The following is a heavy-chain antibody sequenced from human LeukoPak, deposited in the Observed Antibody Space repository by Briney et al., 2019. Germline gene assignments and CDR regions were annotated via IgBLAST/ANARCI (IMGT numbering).Heavy chain of an antibody. V-gene: IGHV4-39*01. CDR1: GGSISSRTYY. J-gene: IGHJ4*02. Sequence: SETLSLTCTVSGGSISSRTYYWGWIRQPPGKGLEWIASIYYSGSTYYNPVLKSRVTISVDTSKNQFSLKLRSVTAADTAVYYCADIYYDILTGYRALDYWGQGALGTVSS. D-gene: IGHD3-9*01. CDR2: IYYSGST. CDR3: ADIYYDILTGYRALDY.